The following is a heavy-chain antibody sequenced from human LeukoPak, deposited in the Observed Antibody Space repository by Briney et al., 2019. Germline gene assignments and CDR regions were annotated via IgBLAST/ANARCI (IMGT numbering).Heavy chain of an antibody. CDR2: IYYSGST. Sequence: PSETLSLTCTVAGDSISSYCWSWVRQPPGKGLEWIGNIYYSGSTNYNASLRSRLTLSVDTSKKQFSLKLTSVTAADTAIYYCASLQAHGGYYFDYWGQGTLVTVSS. CDR1: GDSISSYC. D-gene: IGHD4-23*01. J-gene: IGHJ4*02. CDR3: ASLQAHGGYYFDY. V-gene: IGHV4-59*08.